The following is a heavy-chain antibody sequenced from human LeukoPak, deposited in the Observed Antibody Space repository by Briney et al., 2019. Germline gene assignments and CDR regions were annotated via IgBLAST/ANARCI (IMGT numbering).Heavy chain of an antibody. D-gene: IGHD3-3*01. CDR3: ARVLRFLEWSRDDAFDI. Sequence: SQTLSLTCTVSGGSISSGGYYWSWIRQHPGKGLEWIGYIYYSGSTYYNPSLKSRVTISVDTSKNQFSLKLSSVTAADTAVYYCARVLRFLEWSRDDAFDIWGQGTMVTVSS. V-gene: IGHV4-31*03. CDR2: IYYSGST. CDR1: GGSISSGGYY. J-gene: IGHJ3*02.